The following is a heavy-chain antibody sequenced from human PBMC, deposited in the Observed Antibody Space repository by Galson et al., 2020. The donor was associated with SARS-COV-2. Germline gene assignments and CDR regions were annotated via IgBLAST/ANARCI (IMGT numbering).Heavy chain of an antibody. V-gene: IGHV4-30-2*01. CDR2: IPHSGGT. CDR1: GTSISSGSYS. CDR3: ARLHYGEYAPEAFDI. D-gene: IGHD4-17*01. Sequence: SETLSLTCAVSGTSISSGSYSWNWIRQPPGKGLEWIGYIPHSGGTYYNPSLKSRVTISGDRSKNQFSLRLSSVTAADTAVYYCARLHYGEYAPEAFDIWGPGTRVTVAS. J-gene: IGHJ3*02.